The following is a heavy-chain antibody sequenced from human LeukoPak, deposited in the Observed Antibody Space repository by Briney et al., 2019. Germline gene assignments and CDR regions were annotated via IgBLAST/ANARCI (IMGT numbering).Heavy chain of an antibody. V-gene: IGHV3-20*04. CDR1: GFTFSNYW. D-gene: IGHD2-2*01. J-gene: IGHJ4*02. Sequence: GGSLRLSCAASGFTFSNYWMHWVRQVPGKGLEWVSGINWNGGSTGYADSVKGRFTISRDNAKNSLYLQMNSLRAEDTAVYYCAKVYCSSTSCFSPFDYWGQGTLVTVSS. CDR3: AKVYCSSTSCFSPFDY. CDR2: INWNGGST.